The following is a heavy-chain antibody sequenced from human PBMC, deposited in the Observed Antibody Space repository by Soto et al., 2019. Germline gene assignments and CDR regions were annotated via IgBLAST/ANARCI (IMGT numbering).Heavy chain of an antibody. Sequence: HPVGSLRLSCAASGFTFSSYAMHWVRQAPGKGLEWVAVISYDGSNKYYADSVKGRFTISRDNSKNTLYLQMNSLRAEDTAVYYCARDTAMVTYYYYGMDVWGQGTTVTSP. CDR1: GFTFSSYA. D-gene: IGHD5-18*01. CDR2: ISYDGSNK. J-gene: IGHJ6*02. CDR3: ARDTAMVTYYYYGMDV. V-gene: IGHV3-30-3*01.